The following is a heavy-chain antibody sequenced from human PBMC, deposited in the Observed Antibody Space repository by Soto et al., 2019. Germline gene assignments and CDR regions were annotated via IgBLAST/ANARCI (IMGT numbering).Heavy chain of an antibody. J-gene: IGHJ4*02. CDR1: GGSFSGYY. CDR2: INHSGST. CDR3: ARAFPRYFDWFLWSNYFDY. Sequence: QVQLQQWGAGLLKPSETLSLTCAVYGGSFSGYYWSWIRQPPGKGLEWIGEINHSGSTNYNPSLNSRVTISVDTSKNQFSLKLSSVTAADTAVYYCARAFPRYFDWFLWSNYFDYWGQGTLVTVSS. D-gene: IGHD3-9*01. V-gene: IGHV4-34*01.